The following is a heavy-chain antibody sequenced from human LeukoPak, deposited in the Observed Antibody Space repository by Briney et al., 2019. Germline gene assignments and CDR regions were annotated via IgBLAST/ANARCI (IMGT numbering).Heavy chain of an antibody. J-gene: IGHJ6*03. V-gene: IGHV3-53*01. CDR3: ARVVGDYYYYYYMDV. D-gene: IGHD4-17*01. CDR2: IYSGGST. Sequence: GGSLRLSCAASGFTVGSNYMSWVRQAPGKGLEWVSVIYSGGSTYYADSVKGRFTISRDNSKNTLYLQMNSLRAEDTAVYYCARVVGDYYYYYYMDVWGKGTTVTVSS. CDR1: GFTVGSNY.